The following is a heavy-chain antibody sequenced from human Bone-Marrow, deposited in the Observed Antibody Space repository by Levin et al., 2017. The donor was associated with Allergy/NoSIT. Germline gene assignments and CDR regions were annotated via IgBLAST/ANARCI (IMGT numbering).Heavy chain of an antibody. J-gene: IGHJ5*02. CDR3: ARARDYYASGKINWFDP. CDR1: GGSISSGDYY. D-gene: IGHD3-10*01. Sequence: PSETLSLTCTVSGGSISSGDYYWSWIRQTPGKGLEWIGYIYYSGITYYNPSLKSRVIMSIDTSKNQFSLKLSSVTAADTAVYYCARARDYYASGKINWFDPWGQGTLVTVSS. CDR2: IYYSGIT. V-gene: IGHV4-30-4*01.